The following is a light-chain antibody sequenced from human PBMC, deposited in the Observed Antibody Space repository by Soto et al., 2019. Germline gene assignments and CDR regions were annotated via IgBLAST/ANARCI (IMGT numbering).Light chain of an antibody. CDR1: QSISTY. Sequence: DIQMTQSPSSLSASVGDRVTITCRASQSISTYLNWYQQRLGEAPKLLIYAASSLQSGVPSRFSGSGSGTDFTLSISSLQPEDSATCYCQQSYSTPTFGQGTKLEIK. V-gene: IGKV1-39*01. CDR2: AAS. J-gene: IGKJ2*01. CDR3: QQSYSTPT.